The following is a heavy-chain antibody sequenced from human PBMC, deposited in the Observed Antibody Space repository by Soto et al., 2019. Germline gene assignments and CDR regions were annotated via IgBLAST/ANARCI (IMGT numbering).Heavy chain of an antibody. CDR3: AGDPPNYYDTAPHFVY. D-gene: IGHD3-22*01. Sequence: PSETLSLTCTVSGRSISTYYWSWIRQPPGKGLEWIGYIYYSGNTNYNPSLESRVTISVDTSKNQFSLKLRSVTAADTAVYYCAGDPPNYYDTAPHFVYWGQGALVTVSS. CDR1: GRSISTYY. CDR2: IYYSGNT. J-gene: IGHJ4*02. V-gene: IGHV4-59*13.